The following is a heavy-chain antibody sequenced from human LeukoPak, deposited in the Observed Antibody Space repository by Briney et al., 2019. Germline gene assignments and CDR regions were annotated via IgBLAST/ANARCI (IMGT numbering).Heavy chain of an antibody. CDR2: IYGGGST. J-gene: IGHJ4*02. Sequence: GGSLRLSCAASGFSVSTNYMSWVRQAPGNGLECVSVIYGGGSTFYADSVKGRFTISRDISKNTLYLQMNSLRAEDTAVYYCAKEVPNYDFWSGYSGTDYWGQGTLVTVSS. V-gene: IGHV3-53*05. CDR3: AKEVPNYDFWSGYSGTDY. CDR1: GFSVSTNY. D-gene: IGHD3-3*01.